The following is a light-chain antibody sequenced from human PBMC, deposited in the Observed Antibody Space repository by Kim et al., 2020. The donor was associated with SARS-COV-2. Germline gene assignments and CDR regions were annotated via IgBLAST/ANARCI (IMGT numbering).Light chain of an antibody. CDR1: SSDVGGYNY. V-gene: IGLV2-14*01. Sequence: GQSVTISCTGTSSDVGGYNYVSWYQHHPGKAPKLMIYEVSDRPSGVSDRFSGSKSGNTASLTISGLQAEDEADYYCSSYAGNNNRVFGTGTKVTVL. J-gene: IGLJ1*01. CDR2: EVS. CDR3: SSYAGNNNRV.